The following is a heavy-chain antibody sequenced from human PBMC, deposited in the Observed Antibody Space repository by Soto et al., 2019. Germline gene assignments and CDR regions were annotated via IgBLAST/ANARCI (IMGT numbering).Heavy chain of an antibody. Sequence: ASVKVSCKASGYTFTGYYMHWVRQAPGQGLEWMGWINPNSGGTNYAQKFQGWVTMTRDTSISIAYMELSRLRSDDTAVYYCAREVEVDIVATTSYYFDYWGQGTLVTVSS. V-gene: IGHV1-2*04. CDR3: AREVEVDIVATTSYYFDY. CDR2: INPNSGGT. J-gene: IGHJ4*02. CDR1: GYTFTGYY. D-gene: IGHD5-12*01.